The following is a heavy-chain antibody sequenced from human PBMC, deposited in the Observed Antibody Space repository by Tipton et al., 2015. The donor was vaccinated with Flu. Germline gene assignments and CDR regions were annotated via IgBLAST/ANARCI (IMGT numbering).Heavy chain of an antibody. CDR2: LNPTDGST. D-gene: IGHD4-23*01. Sequence: QVQLVQSGAEVKKPGASVILSCKPSGYSFTSYFIHWVRQAPGQGLEWVGILNPTDGSTTYAQKFQGRVTLTRDTSTTTVYLELSSLRSEDTAVLYCARADYGGILFADYWGQGTLVTVSS. CDR3: ARADYGGILFADY. V-gene: IGHV1-46*01. CDR1: GYSFTSYF. J-gene: IGHJ4*02.